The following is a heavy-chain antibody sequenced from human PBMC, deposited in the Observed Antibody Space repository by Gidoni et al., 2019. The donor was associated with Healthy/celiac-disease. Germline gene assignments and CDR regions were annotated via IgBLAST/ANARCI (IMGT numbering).Heavy chain of an antibody. CDR3: ASFYSGMDV. CDR1: GFTFSSYA. J-gene: IGHJ6*02. CDR2: ISYDGSNK. V-gene: IGHV3-30-3*01. D-gene: IGHD3-3*01. Sequence: QVQLVASGGGVVQPGRALRLSCAASGFTFSSYAMHWVRQAPGKGLEWVAVISYDGSNKYYADSVKGRFTISRDNSKITLYLQMNILRAEDTAVYYCASFYSGMDVWGQGTTVTVSS.